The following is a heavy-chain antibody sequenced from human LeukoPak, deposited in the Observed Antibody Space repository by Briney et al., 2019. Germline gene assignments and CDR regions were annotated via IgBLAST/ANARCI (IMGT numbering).Heavy chain of an antibody. J-gene: IGHJ2*01. CDR3: ARLIGLYWSLGL. CDR2: FYSSGTT. CDR1: GASVSGYY. Sequence: SETLSLTCAVSGASVSGYYWSWIRQPPGKELEWIGYFYSSGTTNYNPSLNNRVNISVDTSKNQFSLRLTSVTAADTAVYYCARLIGLYWSLGLWGRGTLVTVSS. V-gene: IGHV4-59*08.